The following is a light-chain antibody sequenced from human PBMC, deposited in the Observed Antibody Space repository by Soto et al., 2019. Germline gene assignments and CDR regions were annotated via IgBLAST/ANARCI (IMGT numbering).Light chain of an antibody. V-gene: IGLV1-40*01. CDR3: GSWDSSLSAYV. CDR2: GTI. CDR1: SSNIGAGYD. J-gene: IGLJ1*01. Sequence: QSVLTQPPSVSGAPGQRVTISCTGSSSNIGAGYDVHWYQQRPETAPKLLIFGTINRPSGVPDRFSGSKSGTSATLGITGFQTGDEADYYCGSWDSSLSAYVFGTGTKVTVL.